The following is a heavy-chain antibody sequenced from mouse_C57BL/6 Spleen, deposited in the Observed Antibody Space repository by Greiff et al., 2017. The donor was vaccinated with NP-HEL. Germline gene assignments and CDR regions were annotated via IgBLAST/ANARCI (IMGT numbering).Heavy chain of an antibody. V-gene: IGHV1-15*01. J-gene: IGHJ2*01. D-gene: IGHD2-10*01. Sequence: QVHVKQSGAELVRPGASVTLSCKASGYTFTDYEMHWVKQTPVHGLEWIGAIDPETGGTAYNQKFKGKAILTADKSSSTAYMELRSLTSEDSAVYYCTRSIGTCAYDYWGQGTTLTVSS. CDR3: TRSIGTCAYDY. CDR1: GYTFTDYE. CDR2: IDPETGGT.